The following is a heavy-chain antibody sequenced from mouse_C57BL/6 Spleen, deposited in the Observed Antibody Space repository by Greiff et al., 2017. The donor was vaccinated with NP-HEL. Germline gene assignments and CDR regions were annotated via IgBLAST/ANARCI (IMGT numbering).Heavy chain of an antibody. CDR1: GYTFTSYG. J-gene: IGHJ3*01. CDR2: IYPRSGNT. D-gene: IGHD1-1*01. V-gene: IGHV1-81*01. CDR3: AGGAYSSSPFAY. Sequence: VQLQQSGAELARPGASVKLSCKASGYTFTSYGISWVKQRTGQGLEWIGEIYPRSGNTYYNEKFKGKATLTADKSSSTAYMELRSLTSEDSAVYFCAGGAYSSSPFAYWGQGTLVTVSA.